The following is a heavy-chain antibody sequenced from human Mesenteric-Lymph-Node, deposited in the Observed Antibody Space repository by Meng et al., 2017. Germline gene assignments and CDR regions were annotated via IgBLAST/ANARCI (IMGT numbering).Heavy chain of an antibody. CDR2: ISESGSST. CDR1: GFTFRDYY. D-gene: IGHD5-12*01. Sequence: QVQLVEAGGGLVKPGGSLRLSCAASGFTFRDYYMTWIRQAPGKGLEWVAYISESGSSTYYADSVKGRFTISRDNPKNSLYLQMNTLRAEDTAVYYCVRDSRYSGYAWGQGTLVTVSS. CDR3: VRDSRYSGYA. J-gene: IGHJ5*02. V-gene: IGHV3-11*04.